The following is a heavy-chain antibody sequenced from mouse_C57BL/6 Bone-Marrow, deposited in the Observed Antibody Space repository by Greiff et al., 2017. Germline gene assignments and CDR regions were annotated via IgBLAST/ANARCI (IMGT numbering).Heavy chain of an antibody. V-gene: IGHV1-55*01. CDR2: IYPGSGST. CDR1: GYTFTSYW. CDR3: ARETITTVVPFAY. J-gene: IGHJ3*01. D-gene: IGHD1-1*01. Sequence: VQLQQPGAELVKPGASVKMSCKASGYTFTSYWITWVKPRPGQGLEWIGDIYPGSGSTNYNEKFKSKATLTVDTSSSTAYMQLSTLTSEDSAVYYCARETITTVVPFAYWGQGTLVTVSA.